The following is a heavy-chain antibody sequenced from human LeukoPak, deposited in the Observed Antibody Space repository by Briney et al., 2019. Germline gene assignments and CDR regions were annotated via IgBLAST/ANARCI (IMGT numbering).Heavy chain of an antibody. CDR2: IYYSGST. CDR1: GGSISSYY. V-gene: IGHV4-59*05. D-gene: IGHD6-19*01. Sequence: SETLSLTCTVSGGSISSYYWSWIRQPPGKGLEWIGSIYYSGSTYYNPSLKSRVTISVDTSKNQFSLKLSSVTAADTAVYYCAQGHSSGWADDAFDIWGQGTMVTVSS. J-gene: IGHJ3*02. CDR3: AQGHSSGWADDAFDI.